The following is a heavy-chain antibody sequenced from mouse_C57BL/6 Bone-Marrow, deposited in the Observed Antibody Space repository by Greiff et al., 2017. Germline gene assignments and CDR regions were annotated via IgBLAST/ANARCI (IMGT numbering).Heavy chain of an antibody. J-gene: IGHJ3*01. D-gene: IGHD2-3*01. CDR1: GFTFSSYG. Sequence: ESGGDLVKPGGSLKLSCAASGFTFSSYGMSWVRQTPDKRLEWVATISSGGSYTYYPDSVKGRFTISRDNAKNTLYLQMSSLKSEDTAMYYCARMMVAWFAYWGQGTLVTVSA. CDR2: ISSGGSYT. CDR3: ARMMVAWFAY. V-gene: IGHV5-6*01.